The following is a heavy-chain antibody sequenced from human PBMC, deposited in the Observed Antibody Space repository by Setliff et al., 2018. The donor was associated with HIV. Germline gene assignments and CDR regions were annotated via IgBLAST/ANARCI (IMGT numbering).Heavy chain of an antibody. V-gene: IGHV4-61*02. CDR2: FYTSGST. J-gene: IGHJ4*02. CDR1: GGSITSGSYY. D-gene: IGHD2-21*01. CDR3: ARLKRDGTYFFDF. Sequence: SETLSLTCTVSGGSITSGSYYWSWIRQPAGKGLEWIGRFYTSGSTNYNPSLKSRVTMSVDTSKNQFSLKLSSVTAADTAVYYCARLKRDGTYFFDFWGQGTLVTVS.